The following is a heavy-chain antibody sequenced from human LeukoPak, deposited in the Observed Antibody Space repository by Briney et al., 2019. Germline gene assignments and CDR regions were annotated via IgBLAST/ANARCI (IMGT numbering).Heavy chain of an antibody. CDR3: ARASGQWLPPVY. CDR2: IYYSGST. CDR1: GCSISSYY. Sequence: SETLTLTCTVSGCSISSYYWSWIRQPPGKGLEWIGYIYYSGSTNYNPSLKSRVTISVDTSKNQFSLKLSSVTAADTAVYYCARASGQWLPPVYWGQGTLVTVSS. V-gene: IGHV4-59*01. J-gene: IGHJ4*02. D-gene: IGHD6-19*01.